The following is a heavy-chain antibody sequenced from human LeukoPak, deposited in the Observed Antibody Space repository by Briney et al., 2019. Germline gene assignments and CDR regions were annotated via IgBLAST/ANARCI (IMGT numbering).Heavy chain of an antibody. J-gene: IGHJ5*01. CDR2: INPSSGST. CDR1: GYNFTNYY. CDR3: ARQGRVGNNYFDS. V-gene: IGHV1-46*01. Sequence: ASVKVSCKASGYNFTNYYIHWVRQAPGQGLEWMGIINPSSGSTSYAQKFQVRVTMTRDMSPSTVYMELSSLRSEDTAVYYCARQGRVGNNYFDSWGQGILVTVSS. D-gene: IGHD1-26*01.